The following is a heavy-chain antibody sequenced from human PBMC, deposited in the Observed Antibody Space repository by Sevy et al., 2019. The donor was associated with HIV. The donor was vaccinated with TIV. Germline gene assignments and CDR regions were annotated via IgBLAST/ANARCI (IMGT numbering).Heavy chain of an antibody. Sequence: ASLKVSCKASGYLFTSYRITWVRQAPGKRLELVGWISPHNGDTNYAQRVQDRVTMITDTSTTTAYMELRSLTSDDSAVYYCARAYCSGGRCYSLAYWCQGTLVTVSS. J-gene: IGHJ4*02. V-gene: IGHV1-18*01. CDR2: ISPHNGDT. CDR1: GYLFTSYR. CDR3: ARAYCSGGRCYSLAY. D-gene: IGHD2-15*01.